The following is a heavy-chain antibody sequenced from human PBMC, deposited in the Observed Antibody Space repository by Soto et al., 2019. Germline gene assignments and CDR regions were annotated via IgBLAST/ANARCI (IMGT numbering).Heavy chain of an antibody. CDR2: IIPIFGTA. V-gene: IGHV1-69*13. J-gene: IGHJ4*02. CDR3: ARGRKGSSWLYYFDY. CDR1: GGTFSSYA. D-gene: IGHD6-13*01. Sequence: SVKVSCKASGGTFSSYAISWVRQAPGQGLEWMGGIIPIFGTANYAQKFQGRVTITADESTSTAYMELSSLRSEDTAVYYCARGRKGSSWLYYFDYWGQGALVTVSS.